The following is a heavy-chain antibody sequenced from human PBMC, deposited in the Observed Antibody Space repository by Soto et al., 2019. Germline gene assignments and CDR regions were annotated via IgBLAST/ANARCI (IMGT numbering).Heavy chain of an antibody. V-gene: IGHV3-30*18. J-gene: IGHJ4*02. CDR3: AKGAYAVVAASYFDY. D-gene: IGHD2-15*01. CDR2: ISYDGSNK. Sequence: QVQLVESGGGVVQPGRSLRLSCAASGFTFSSYGIHWVRQAPGKGLEWVAVISYDGSNKYYADSVKGRFTISRDNSKNTLYLQMNSLRAEDTAVYYCAKGAYAVVAASYFDYWGQGTLGTVSS. CDR1: GFTFSSYG.